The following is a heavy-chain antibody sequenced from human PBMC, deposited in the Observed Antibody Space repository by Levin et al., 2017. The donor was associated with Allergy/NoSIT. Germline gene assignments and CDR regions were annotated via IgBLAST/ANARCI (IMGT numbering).Heavy chain of an antibody. Sequence: ASVKVSCKASGDTLSRYTISWVRQAPGQGLEWMGRIIPIPGLPNYAQKFQGRVTITADKFTSTAYMELSSLKSEDTAVYYCARGTGGYDFPNFDYWGQGTLVTVSS. CDR2: IIPIPGLP. CDR1: GDTLSRYT. CDR3: ARGTGGYDFPNFDY. D-gene: IGHD5-12*01. V-gene: IGHV1-69*02. J-gene: IGHJ4*02.